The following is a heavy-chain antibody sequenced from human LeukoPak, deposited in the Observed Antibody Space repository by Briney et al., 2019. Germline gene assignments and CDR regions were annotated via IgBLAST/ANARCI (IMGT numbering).Heavy chain of an antibody. Sequence: SETLSLTCTVSGGSISSYYWSWIRQPPGKGLEWIGYIYYSGSTSYNPSLKSRVTISVDTSKNQFSLKLSSVTAADTAVYYCARVKPGYSSHEFDYWGQGTLVTVSS. D-gene: IGHD2-15*01. CDR2: IYYSGST. CDR1: GGSISSYY. V-gene: IGHV4-59*01. J-gene: IGHJ4*02. CDR3: ARVKPGYSSHEFDY.